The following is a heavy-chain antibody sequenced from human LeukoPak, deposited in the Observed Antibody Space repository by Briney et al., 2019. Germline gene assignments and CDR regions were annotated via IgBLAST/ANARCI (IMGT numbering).Heavy chain of an antibody. D-gene: IGHD3/OR15-3a*01. J-gene: IGHJ4*02. Sequence: GGSLRLSCAASGFTFSRYGMHWVRQAPGKGLERVAVISYDGSNNYYTDSVKGRFTISRDNSKNTLYLQMNSLRAEDSAVYYCAKMVWSGTHDFDYWGQGTLVTVSS. V-gene: IGHV3-30*18. CDR3: AKMVWSGTHDFDY. CDR1: GFTFSRYG. CDR2: ISYDGSNN.